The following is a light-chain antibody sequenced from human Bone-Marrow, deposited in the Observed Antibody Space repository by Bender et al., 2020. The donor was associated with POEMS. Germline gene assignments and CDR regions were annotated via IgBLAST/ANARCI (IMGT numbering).Light chain of an antibody. CDR1: SSDVGAYNS. CDR3: SSYTSNNTLV. CDR2: DVS. Sequence: QSALTQLPSVSGSPGQSVTISCTGTSSDVGAYNSVSWYQQYPGKAPKVTIYDVSNRPSGVSNRFSGSKSGNTASLTISGLQAEDEADYYCSSYTSNNTLVFGAGTKVTVL. V-gene: IGLV2-14*03. J-gene: IGLJ2*01.